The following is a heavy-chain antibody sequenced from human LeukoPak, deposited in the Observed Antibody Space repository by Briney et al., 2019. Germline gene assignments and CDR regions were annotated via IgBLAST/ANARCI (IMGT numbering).Heavy chain of an antibody. V-gene: IGHV3-23*01. CDR3: AKRGVVIRVILVGLHEEAYYFDS. CDR1: GITLSNYG. J-gene: IGHJ4*02. D-gene: IGHD3-22*01. CDR2: ISGSGGGT. Sequence: GGSLRLSCAVSGITLSNYGMSWVRQAPGKGLEWVAGISGSGGGTNYADSVKGRFTISRDNSKNTLFLQMNRLRAEDTAVYFCAKRGVVIRVILVGLHEEAYYFDSWGQGVLVTVSS.